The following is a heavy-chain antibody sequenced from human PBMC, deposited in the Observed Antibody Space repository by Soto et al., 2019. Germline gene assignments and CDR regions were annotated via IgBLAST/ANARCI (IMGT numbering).Heavy chain of an antibody. CDR3: ARGRLRWQYFDY. Sequence: KPSETMSLTCTVSGDSISSGGYFWNWIRHHKGKGLEWIGYIFYSGTTFYNPSLKSRLSISVDTSNNQFSLNLTSVTAADTAVYVCARGRLRWQYFDYWGQGALVTVSS. D-gene: IGHD4-17*01. J-gene: IGHJ4*02. V-gene: IGHV4-31*03. CDR2: IFYSGTT. CDR1: GDSISSGGYF.